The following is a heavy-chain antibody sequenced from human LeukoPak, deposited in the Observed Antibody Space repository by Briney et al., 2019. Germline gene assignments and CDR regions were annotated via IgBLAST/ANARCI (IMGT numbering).Heavy chain of an antibody. CDR1: GFTFSSYS. CDR3: TTVWGGD. V-gene: IGHV3-15*01. D-gene: IGHD7-27*01. CDR2: IKSKVHGETI. J-gene: IGHJ1*01. Sequence: GGSLRLSCAASGFTFSSYSMNWVRQAPGEGLEWLGRIKSKVHGETIDYAAPVKGRFTISRDDSKNTLYLEMNSLKTEDTAVYYCTTVWGGDWGQGTLVTVSS.